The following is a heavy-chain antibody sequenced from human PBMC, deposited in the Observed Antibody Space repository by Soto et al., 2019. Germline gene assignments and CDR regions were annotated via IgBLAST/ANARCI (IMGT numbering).Heavy chain of an antibody. J-gene: IGHJ4*02. CDR3: AREPTSGLDY. V-gene: IGHV1-69*04. CDR1: GGSFGIYP. CDR2: VIPILNVA. Sequence: QVQLVQSGAEVKKPGSSVKVSCQTSGGSFGIYPISWVRQAPGQGLEGVGRVIPILNVANYTQKLHGRLTLTADKSTTTASMELTSLTSEDTAVYYCAREPTSGLDYWGQGTLVTVSS. D-gene: IGHD2-2*01.